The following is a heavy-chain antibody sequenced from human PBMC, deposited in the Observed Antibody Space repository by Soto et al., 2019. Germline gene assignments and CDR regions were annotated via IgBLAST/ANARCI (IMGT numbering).Heavy chain of an antibody. CDR1: GYSFTNYF. Sequence: EVQLGQSGTEVKKPGESLKMSCRGSGYSFTNYFIVWIRLLPGKGLEWMGMIYPDDSDTKYNPSFEGQVTISADRSTAYLQLNSLRASDTAIYYCARRYDFWSASSGRYFNGLDVWGQGTAVTVAS. CDR2: IYPDDSDT. D-gene: IGHD3-3*01. CDR3: ARRYDFWSASSGRYFNGLDV. V-gene: IGHV5-51*01. J-gene: IGHJ6*02.